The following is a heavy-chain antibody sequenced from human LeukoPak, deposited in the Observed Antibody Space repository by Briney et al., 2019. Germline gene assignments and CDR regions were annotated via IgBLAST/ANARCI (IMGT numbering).Heavy chain of an antibody. Sequence: PSQTLSLTCTVSGGFITSGDYYWSWIRQPPGKGLEWIGYIYYSGSTYYNPSLKSRVTISVDTSKNQFSLKLSSVTAADTAVYYCARDEKTYYDFWSGNIPGAFDIWGQGTMVTVPS. J-gene: IGHJ3*02. V-gene: IGHV4-30-4*08. CDR3: ARDEKTYYDFWSGNIPGAFDI. D-gene: IGHD3-3*01. CDR2: IYYSGST. CDR1: GGFITSGDYY.